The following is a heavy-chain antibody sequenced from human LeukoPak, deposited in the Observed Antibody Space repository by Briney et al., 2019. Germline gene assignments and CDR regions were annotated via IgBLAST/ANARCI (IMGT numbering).Heavy chain of an antibody. V-gene: IGHV4-34*01. Sequence: SETLSVTCAVYGGSFSGYYWSWIRQPPGKGLEWIGEINHSGSTNYNPSLKSRVTISVDTSKNQFSLKLSSVTAADTAVYYCARGESSGWYSSHLDYWGQGTLVTVSS. CDR1: GGSFSGYY. D-gene: IGHD6-19*01. J-gene: IGHJ4*02. CDR2: INHSGST. CDR3: ARGESSGWYSSHLDY.